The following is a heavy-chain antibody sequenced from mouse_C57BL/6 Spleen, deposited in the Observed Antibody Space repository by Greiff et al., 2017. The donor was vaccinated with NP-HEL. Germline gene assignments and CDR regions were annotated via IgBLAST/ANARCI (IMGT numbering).Heavy chain of an antibody. CDR1: VFNIKNTY. CDR3: ASSYYALHGWYFEV. J-gene: IGHJ1*03. D-gene: IGHD1-1*01. V-gene: IGHV14-3*01. Sequence: VQLQQSVAELVRPGASVKLSCTASVFNIKNTYMHWVKQRPEQGLEWIGRIDPANGNTKYAPKFQGKATITADTSSNTAYLELSSLRSEDTAIYYCASSYYALHGWYFEVWGTGTTVTVAS. CDR2: IDPANGNT.